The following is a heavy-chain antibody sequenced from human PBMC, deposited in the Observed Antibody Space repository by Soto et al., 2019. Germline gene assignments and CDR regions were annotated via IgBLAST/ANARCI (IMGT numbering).Heavy chain of an antibody. J-gene: IGHJ4*02. V-gene: IGHV3-30*19. CDR3: GAAAGSLY. CDR1: GFTFSSYG. CDR2: ISYDGSNK. D-gene: IGHD6-13*01. Sequence: QVQLVESGGGVVQPGRSLRLSCAASGFTFSSYGMHWVRQAPGKGLEWVAVISYDGSNKYYADSVKGRFTISRDNSKNTLYLQMNSLRAEDTAVYYCGAAAGSLYWGQGTLVTVSS.